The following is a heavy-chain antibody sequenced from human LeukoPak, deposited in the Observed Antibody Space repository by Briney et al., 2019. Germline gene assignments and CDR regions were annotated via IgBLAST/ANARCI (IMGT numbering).Heavy chain of an antibody. CDR1: GGSISSSSYY. CDR3: ARQWIQLSSSNYFDY. J-gene: IGHJ4*02. CDR2: IYYSGST. V-gene: IGHV4-39*01. Sequence: SETLSLTCTVSGGSISSSSYYWGWIRQPPGKGLEWIGSIYYSGSTYYNPSLKSRVTMSVDTSKNQFSLKLSSVTAADTAVYYCARQWIQLSSSNYFDYWGQGTLVTVSS. D-gene: IGHD5-18*01.